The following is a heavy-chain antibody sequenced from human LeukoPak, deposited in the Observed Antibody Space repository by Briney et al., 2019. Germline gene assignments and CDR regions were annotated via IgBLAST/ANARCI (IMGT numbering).Heavy chain of an antibody. V-gene: IGHV3-30*04. CDR1: GFTFSSYA. CDR2: ISYDGSNK. J-gene: IGHJ6*04. CDR3: ARWMVRGVNYYYYGMDV. D-gene: IGHD3-10*01. Sequence: PGGSLRLSCAASGFTFSSYAMHWVRQAPGKGLEWVAVISYDGSNKYYADSVKGRFTISRDNSKNTLYLQMNSLRAEDTAVYYCARWMVRGVNYYYYGMDVWGKGTTATVSS.